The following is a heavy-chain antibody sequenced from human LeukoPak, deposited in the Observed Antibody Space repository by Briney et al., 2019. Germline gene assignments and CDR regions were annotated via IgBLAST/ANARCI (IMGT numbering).Heavy chain of an antibody. D-gene: IGHD1-7*01. Sequence: GGSLRLSCAASGFTFSSYSMNWVRQAPGKGLEWVSSISSSSRYIYYADSVKGRFTISRDNAKNSLYLQMNSLRAEDTAVYYCARTTGTRDYYYYYYMDVWGKGTTVTVSS. CDR2: ISSSSRYI. CDR3: ARTTGTRDYYYYYYMDV. V-gene: IGHV3-21*01. CDR1: GFTFSSYS. J-gene: IGHJ6*03.